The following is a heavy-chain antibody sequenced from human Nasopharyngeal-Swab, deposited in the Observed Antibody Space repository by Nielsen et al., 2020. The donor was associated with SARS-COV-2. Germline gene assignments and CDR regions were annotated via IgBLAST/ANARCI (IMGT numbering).Heavy chain of an antibody. Sequence: GESLKISCAASGFTFRSYSMNWVRQAPGKGLEWVSSISSSSSYIYYADSVKGRFTISSDNAKNSPYLQMNSLRAEDTAVYYCARARRGVDYYMDVWGKGTTVTVSS. V-gene: IGHV3-21*01. J-gene: IGHJ6*03. D-gene: IGHD3-10*01. CDR2: ISSSSSYI. CDR1: GFTFRSYS. CDR3: ARARRGVDYYMDV.